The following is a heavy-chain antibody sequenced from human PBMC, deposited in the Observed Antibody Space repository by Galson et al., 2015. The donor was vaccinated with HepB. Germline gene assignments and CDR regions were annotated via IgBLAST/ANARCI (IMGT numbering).Heavy chain of an antibody. CDR2: IDSQGESR. CDR1: GSTFRSSS. CDR3: SREDIRFWEWLGYYSDL. J-gene: IGHJ2*01. D-gene: IGHD3-3*01. Sequence: SLRLSCASSGSTFRSSSINWVPPTPRKGLEWVSSIDSQGESRPYADSVKGRFTISRDNAKTSVYLQMNSLRAEDTALYYCSREDIRFWEWLGYYSDLWGRGTLVTVSS. V-gene: IGHV3-21*06.